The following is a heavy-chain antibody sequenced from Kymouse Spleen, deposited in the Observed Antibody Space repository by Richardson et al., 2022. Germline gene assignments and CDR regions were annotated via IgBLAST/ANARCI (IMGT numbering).Heavy chain of an antibody. D-gene: IGHD3-10*01. Sequence: QVQLQQSGPGLVKPSQTLSLTCAISGDSVSSNSAAWNWIRQSPSRGLEWLGRTYYRSKWYNDYAVSVKSRITINPDTSKNQFSLQLNSVTPEDTAVYYCARDLGVRGVPPYYYYYGMDVWGQGTTVTVSS. V-gene: IGHV6-1*01. CDR2: TYYRSKWYN. CDR3: ARDLGVRGVPPYYYYYGMDV. CDR1: GDSVSSNSAA. J-gene: IGHJ6*02.